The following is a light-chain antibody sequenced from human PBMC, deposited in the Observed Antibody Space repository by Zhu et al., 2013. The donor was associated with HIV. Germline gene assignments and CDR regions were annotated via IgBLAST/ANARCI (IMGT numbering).Light chain of an antibody. CDR3: HHVNDNPA. V-gene: IGKV1-9*01. CDR2: AAS. J-gene: IGKJ3*01. Sequence: DIQVTQSPSFLSASVGDRVTITCRASQGIGRYLAWYQQKAGKAPKLLIYAASTLQSGVPSRFGGRGSGTEFTLTIANLQPEDFATYYCHHVNDNPAFGPGTKVDFK. CDR1: QGIGRY.